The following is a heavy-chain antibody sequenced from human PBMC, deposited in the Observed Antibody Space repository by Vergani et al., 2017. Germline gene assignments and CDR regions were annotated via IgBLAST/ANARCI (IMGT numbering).Heavy chain of an antibody. CDR1: GFTVSSNY. Sequence: VQLVESGGGLIQPGGSLRLSCAASGFTVSSNYMSWVRQAPGKGLEWIGYIYYSGSTYYNPSLKSRVTISVDTSKNQFSLKLSSVTAADTAVYYCATQTITTVTTFYYWGQGTLVTVSS. CDR3: ATQTITTVTTFYY. V-gene: IGHV4-59*06. J-gene: IGHJ4*02. D-gene: IGHD4-17*01. CDR2: IYYSGST.